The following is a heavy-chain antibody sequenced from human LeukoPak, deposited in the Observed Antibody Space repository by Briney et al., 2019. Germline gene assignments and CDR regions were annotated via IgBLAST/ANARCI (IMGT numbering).Heavy chain of an antibody. Sequence: PGGSLRLSCAVSGFTFSDYYMSWIRQAPGKGLEWVSCISGTSTYINYVDSVKGRFTISRDNAKSSLYLQLNSLRAEDTAVYYCAGDDIRFPGYWGQGTLVTVSS. V-gene: IGHV3-11*05. CDR2: ISGTSTYI. CDR3: AGDDIRFPGY. D-gene: IGHD3-16*01. CDR1: GFTFSDYY. J-gene: IGHJ4*02.